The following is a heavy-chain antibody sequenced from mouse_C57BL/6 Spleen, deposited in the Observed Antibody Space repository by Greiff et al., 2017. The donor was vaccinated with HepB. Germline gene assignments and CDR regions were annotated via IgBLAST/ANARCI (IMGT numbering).Heavy chain of an antibody. V-gene: IGHV1-5*01. CDR2: IYPGNSDT. D-gene: IGHD1-1*01. CDR1: GYTFTSYW. Sequence: EVKVVESGTVLARPGASVKMSCKTSGYTFTSYWMHWVKQRPGQGLEWIGAIYPGNSDTSYNQKFKGKAKLTAVPSASTAFMELSSLTNEDSAVYYCTRSYYYGSSYPSYWYFDVWGTGTTVTVAS. CDR3: TRSYYYGSSYPSYWYFDV. J-gene: IGHJ1*03.